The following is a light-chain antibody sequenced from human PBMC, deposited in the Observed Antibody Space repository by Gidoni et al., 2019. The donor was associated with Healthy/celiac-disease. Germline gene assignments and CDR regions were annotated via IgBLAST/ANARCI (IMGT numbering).Light chain of an antibody. CDR2: AAS. V-gene: IGKV1-39*01. Sequence: DIQMTQSPSSLSASIGDRVTITCRASQNISSYLNWYQQKPGKAPKLLIYAASSLQSGVPSRFSGSGSGTDFTLTISSLQPEDFATYYCQQSYSTPLTFXPXTKVDIK. CDR1: QNISSY. J-gene: IGKJ3*01. CDR3: QQSYSTPLT.